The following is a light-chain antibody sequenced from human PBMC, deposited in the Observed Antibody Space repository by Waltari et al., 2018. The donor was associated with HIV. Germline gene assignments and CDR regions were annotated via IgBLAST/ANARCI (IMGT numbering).Light chain of an antibody. CDR3: HQYGVSSLMT. J-gene: IGKJ3*01. CDR1: QAVNNGY. Sequence: ILLMKYPDSLSLSPGETATLSWRASQAVNNGYLAWYQQRPGQAPRLLMDRASTSAAAIPDRFSGGGSGTDFTLTISSLEPDDVAVYYCHQYGVSSLMTFGPGTTVDL. V-gene: IGKV3-20*01. CDR2: RAS.